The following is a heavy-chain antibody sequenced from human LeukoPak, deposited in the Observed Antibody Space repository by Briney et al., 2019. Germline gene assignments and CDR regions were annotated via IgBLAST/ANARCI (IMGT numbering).Heavy chain of an antibody. J-gene: IGHJ5*02. CDR2: ISYDGSNK. D-gene: IGHD3-3*01. Sequence: GGSLRLSCAASGLTFSSYAMHWVRQAPGKGLEGVAVISYDGSNKYYADSVKGRFTISRDNSKNTLYLQMNSLRAEDTAVYYCARVPVRFLGPLGSGFDRWGQGTLVTVSS. V-gene: IGHV3-30-3*01. CDR1: GLTFSSYA. CDR3: ARVPVRFLGPLGSGFDR.